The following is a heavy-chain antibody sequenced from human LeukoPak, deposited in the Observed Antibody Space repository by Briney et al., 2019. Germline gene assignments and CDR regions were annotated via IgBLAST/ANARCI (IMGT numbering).Heavy chain of an antibody. J-gene: IGHJ6*02. D-gene: IGHD3-10*01. V-gene: IGHV4-59*01. CDR1: GGSISSYY. CDR3: ARLSELLWFGELNYYGMDV. CDR2: IYYSGST. Sequence: PSETLSLTCTVSGGSISSYYWSWIRQPPGKGLEWIGYIYYSGSTNYNPSLKSRVTISVDTSKNQFSLKLSSVTAADTAVYYCARLSELLWFGELNYYGMDVWGQGTTVTVSS.